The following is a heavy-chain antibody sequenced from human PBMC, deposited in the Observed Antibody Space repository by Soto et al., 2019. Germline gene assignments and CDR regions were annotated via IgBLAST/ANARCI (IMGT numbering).Heavy chain of an antibody. CDR1: GFTFSSYG. J-gene: IGHJ4*02. CDR2: IWYDGSNK. V-gene: IGHV3-33*01. D-gene: IGHD2-2*01. Sequence: VGSLRLSCAASGFTFSSYGMHWVRQAPGKGLEWVAVIWYDGSNKYYADSVKGRLTISRDNSKNTLYLQMNSLRAEDTAVYYCARDYASSSTSCYDLEYWGQGTLVTVSS. CDR3: ARDYASSSTSCYDLEY.